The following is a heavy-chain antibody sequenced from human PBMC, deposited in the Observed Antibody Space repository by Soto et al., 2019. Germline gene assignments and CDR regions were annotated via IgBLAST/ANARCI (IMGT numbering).Heavy chain of an antibody. V-gene: IGHV3-23*01. CDR2: ISGSGGST. CDR3: AKGSAAAGRVWFDP. CDR1: GFTFSSYA. D-gene: IGHD6-13*01. Sequence: GGSLSLSCAASGFTFSSYAMSWVRQAPGKGLEWVSAISGSGGSTYYADSVKGRFTISRDNSKNTLYLQMNSLRAEDTAVYYCAKGSAAAGRVWFDPWGRGTLVTVSS. J-gene: IGHJ5*02.